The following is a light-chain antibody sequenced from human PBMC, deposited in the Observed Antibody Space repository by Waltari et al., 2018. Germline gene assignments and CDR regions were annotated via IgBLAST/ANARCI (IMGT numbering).Light chain of an antibody. CDR1: NLGDKY. CDR3: QAWDRSTAV. J-gene: IGLJ2*01. CDR2: QDN. V-gene: IGLV3-1*01. Sequence: SYEVTQPPSVSVSPGQTASITCSGDNLGDKYACWYQQKPGQSPLLVIYQDNKRPSGIPERFSGSNSGNTATLTISGTQAMDEADYYCQAWDRSTAVFGGGTKLTVL.